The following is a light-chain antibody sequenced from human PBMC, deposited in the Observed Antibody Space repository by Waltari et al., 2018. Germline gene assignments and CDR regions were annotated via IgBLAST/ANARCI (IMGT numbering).Light chain of an antibody. CDR3: MQGANWPPT. J-gene: IGKJ1*01. CDR1: HSLVYDNGNTY. V-gene: IGKV2-30*01. CDR2: MVS. Sequence: DVAMTQSPLSLSVALGQSASISCTSSHSLVYDNGNTYLNWFHQRPGQSPRRLIYMVSTRDSGVAGRFSGSGSGTDFTLTINGVEAEDVGLYFCMQGANWPPTFGQGTRVEIK.